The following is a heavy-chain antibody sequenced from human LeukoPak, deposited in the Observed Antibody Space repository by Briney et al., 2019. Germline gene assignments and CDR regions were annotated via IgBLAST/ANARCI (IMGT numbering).Heavy chain of an antibody. J-gene: IGHJ4*02. CDR1: GFAFSGYW. V-gene: IGHV3-74*01. D-gene: IGHD6-13*01. CDR2: INHDGSAT. CDR3: VREGAHIAAVGNYFDY. Sequence: GGSLRLSCAASGFAFSGYWMHWVRQAPGKGLVWVSRINHDGSATICADSVKGRFTFSRDNAKNTLHLQMNSLRVDDTAVYYCVREGAHIAAVGNYFDYWGQGTLVTVSS.